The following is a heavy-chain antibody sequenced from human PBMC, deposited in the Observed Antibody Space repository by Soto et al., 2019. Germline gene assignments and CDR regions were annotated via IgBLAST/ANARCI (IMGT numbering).Heavy chain of an antibody. CDR1: GFTFSSYG. CDR3: ARDGVDVLRFLEWLGSGMGV. Sequence: ESGGGVVQPGRSLRLSCAASGFTFSSYGMHWVRQAPGKGLEWVAVIWYDGSNKYYADSVKGRFTISRDNSKNTLYLQMNSLRAEDTAVYYCARDGVDVLRFLEWLGSGMGVWGQGTTVTVSS. D-gene: IGHD3-3*01. CDR2: IWYDGSNK. V-gene: IGHV3-33*01. J-gene: IGHJ6*02.